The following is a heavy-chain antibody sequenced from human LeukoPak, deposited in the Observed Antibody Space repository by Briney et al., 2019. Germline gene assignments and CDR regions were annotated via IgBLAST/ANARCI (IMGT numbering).Heavy chain of an antibody. Sequence: RASVTVSCKASGYTFTGYYMHWVRQAPGQGLEWMGWINPNSGGTNYAQKFQGRVTMTRDTSISTAYMELSRLRSDDTAVYYCARGSRVHYDILTGYRIFDYWGQGTLVTVSS. CDR1: GYTFTGYY. CDR3: ARGSRVHYDILTGYRIFDY. D-gene: IGHD3-9*01. CDR2: INPNSGGT. V-gene: IGHV1-2*02. J-gene: IGHJ4*02.